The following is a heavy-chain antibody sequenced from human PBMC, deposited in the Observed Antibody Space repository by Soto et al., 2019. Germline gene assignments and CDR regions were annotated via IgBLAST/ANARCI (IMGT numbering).Heavy chain of an antibody. D-gene: IGHD2-2*01. V-gene: IGHV3-30*18. Sequence: PGGSLRLSCAASGFSFSSYGMHWVRQAPGKGLEWVAVISYDGSNKYYADYVKGRFTISRDTSKNTLYLQMNSLRAEDKAVFYCVKDRRTEAYGMEVWGQGTTVTVSS. J-gene: IGHJ6*02. CDR2: ISYDGSNK. CDR3: VKDRRTEAYGMEV. CDR1: GFSFSSYG.